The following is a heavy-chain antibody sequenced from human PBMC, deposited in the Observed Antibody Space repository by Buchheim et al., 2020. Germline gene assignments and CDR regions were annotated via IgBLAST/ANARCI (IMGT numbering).Heavy chain of an antibody. Sequence: QVQLVESGGGVVQPGRSLRLSCAASGFTFSSYAMHWVRQAPGKGLEWVAVISYDGSNKYYADSVKGRFTISRDNSKNTLYLQMNSLRAEDTAVYYCARGGGIESIEDLDYWGQGTL. D-gene: IGHD2/OR15-2a*01. CDR2: ISYDGSNK. J-gene: IGHJ4*02. CDR1: GFTFSSYA. V-gene: IGHV3-30*04. CDR3: ARGGGIESIEDLDY.